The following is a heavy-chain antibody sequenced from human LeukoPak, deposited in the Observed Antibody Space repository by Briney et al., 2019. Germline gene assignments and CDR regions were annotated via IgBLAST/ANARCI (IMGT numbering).Heavy chain of an antibody. CDR1: GGSFSGYY. CDR2: INHSGST. CDR3: ARGRWFGGYFDY. D-gene: IGHD3-10*01. Sequence: SETLSLTCAVSGGSFSGYYWSWIRPPPGEGLEWIGEINHSGSTNYNPSLKSRVTISVDTSKNQFSLKLSSVTAADTAVYYCARGRWFGGYFDYWGQGTLVTVSS. J-gene: IGHJ4*02. V-gene: IGHV4-34*01.